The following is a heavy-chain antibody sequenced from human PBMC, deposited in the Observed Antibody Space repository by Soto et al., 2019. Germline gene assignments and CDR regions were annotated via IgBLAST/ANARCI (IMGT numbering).Heavy chain of an antibody. Sequence: GASVKVSFKASGGTFSSYAISWVRQAPGQGLEWMGGIIPIFGTANYAQKFQGRVTITADESTSTAYMELSSLRSEDTAVYYCARDERFLEWSHSYGMDVWGQGTTVTVSS. CDR3: ARDERFLEWSHSYGMDV. J-gene: IGHJ6*02. CDR2: IIPIFGTA. V-gene: IGHV1-69*13. CDR1: GGTFSSYA. D-gene: IGHD3-3*01.